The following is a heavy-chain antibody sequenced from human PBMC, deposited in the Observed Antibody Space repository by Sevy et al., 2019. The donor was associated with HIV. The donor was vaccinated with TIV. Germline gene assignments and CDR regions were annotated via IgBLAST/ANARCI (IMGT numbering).Heavy chain of an antibody. CDR1: GFIFSTYS. CDR3: ARGHVVVPGAAPYYYYHMDV. D-gene: IGHD2-2*01. J-gene: IGHJ6*03. CDR2: VSSSSGYI. Sequence: LSLTCAASGFIFSTYSMNWVRQAPGKGLEWVSSVSSSSGYIYYADSVKGRFTISRDNAKNSLYLEMNSLRAEDTAVYFCARGHVVVPGAAPYYYYHMDVWGKGTTVTVSS. V-gene: IGHV3-21*01.